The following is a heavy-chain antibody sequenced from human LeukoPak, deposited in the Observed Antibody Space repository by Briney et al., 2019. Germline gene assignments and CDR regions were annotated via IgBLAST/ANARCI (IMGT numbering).Heavy chain of an antibody. CDR3: AREGWFGGPNWFDP. Sequence: PGGSLRLSCAASGFSFSSYWMSWVRQAPGKGLEWVANIKKDGTEKYYADSVKGRFTISRDNAKNSLYLEMNSLSAEHTAVYYCAREGWFGGPNWFDPWGQGTLVTVSS. CDR1: GFSFSSYW. J-gene: IGHJ5*02. CDR2: IKKDGTEK. D-gene: IGHD3-10*01. V-gene: IGHV3-7*03.